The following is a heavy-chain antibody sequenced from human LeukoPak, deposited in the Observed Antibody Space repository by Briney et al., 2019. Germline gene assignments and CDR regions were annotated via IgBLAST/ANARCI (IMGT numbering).Heavy chain of an antibody. J-gene: IGHJ4*01. CDR1: GFTFSSYW. Sequence: PGGFLRLSCAASGFTFSSYWMSWVRQAPGKGLEWVANIKQDGSEKYYVDSVKGRFTISRDNAKNSLYLQMNSLRAEDTAVYYCARERGELSFDYWGQGTLVTVSS. V-gene: IGHV3-7*01. D-gene: IGHD1-26*01. CDR3: ARERGELSFDY. CDR2: IKQDGSEK.